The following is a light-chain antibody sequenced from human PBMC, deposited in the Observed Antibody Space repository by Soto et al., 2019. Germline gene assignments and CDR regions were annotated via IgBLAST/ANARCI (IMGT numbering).Light chain of an antibody. CDR2: FAS. Sequence: EIVMTQSPATLSVSPGERATLSCRASQSVSSNLAWYQQKPGQNPKLLIYFASTRATGIPARFSGSGSGTEFTLTISSLQSEDFAVYYCQQYNVWPLTFGGGTKVEFK. J-gene: IGKJ4*01. CDR3: QQYNVWPLT. CDR1: QSVSSN. V-gene: IGKV3-15*01.